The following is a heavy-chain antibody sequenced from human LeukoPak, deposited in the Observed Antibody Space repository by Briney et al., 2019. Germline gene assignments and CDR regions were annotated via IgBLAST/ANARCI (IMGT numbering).Heavy chain of an antibody. CDR3: ARTGGSSGPGDYFDY. V-gene: IGHV4-39*07. CDR2: IYYSGST. J-gene: IGHJ4*02. Sequence: PSETLSLTCTVSGGSISSSSYYWGWIRQPPGKGLEWIGSIYYSGSTYYNPSLKSRVTISVDTSKNQLSLKLSSVTAADTAVYYCARTGGSSGPGDYFDYWGQGTLVTVSS. CDR1: GGSISSSSYY. D-gene: IGHD3-22*01.